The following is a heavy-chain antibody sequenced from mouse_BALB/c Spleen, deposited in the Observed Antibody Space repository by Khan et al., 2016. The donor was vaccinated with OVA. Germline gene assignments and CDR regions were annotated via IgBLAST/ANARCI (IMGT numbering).Heavy chain of an antibody. J-gene: IGHJ2*01. D-gene: IGHD1-1*01. CDR2: INPHIGET. CDR1: GYSFTGYF. V-gene: IGHV1-20*02. Sequence: EVQRVESGPELVKPGASVKISCKASGYSFTGYFMNWVMQSHGKSLEWIGRINPHIGETFYNQKFKGKATLTVDESSSTAHMELRSLASEDSAVYYCARIYRSDFDYWGQGTTLTGSS. CDR3: ARIYRSDFDY.